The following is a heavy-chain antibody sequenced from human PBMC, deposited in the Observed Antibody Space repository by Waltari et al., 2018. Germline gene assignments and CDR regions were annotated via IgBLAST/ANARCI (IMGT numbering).Heavy chain of an antibody. CDR2: IYTSGST. CDR3: ARGRGSWFDP. D-gene: IGHD1-26*01. J-gene: IGHJ5*02. CDR1: GGSISSGSYY. Sequence: QVQLQESGPGLVKPSQTLSLTCTVSGGSISSGSYYWSWIRQPAGKGLEWIGRIYTSGSTNYNPSLKSRVTRSVDTSKNQFSLKLSSVTAADTAVYYCARGRGSWFDPWGQGTLVTVSS. V-gene: IGHV4-61*02.